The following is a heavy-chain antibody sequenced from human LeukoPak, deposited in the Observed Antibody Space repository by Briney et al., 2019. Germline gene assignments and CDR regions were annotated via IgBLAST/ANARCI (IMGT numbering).Heavy chain of an antibody. CDR2: ISGSGDST. V-gene: IGHV3-23*01. CDR1: GFTFSSYA. D-gene: IGHD1-1*01. Sequence: GGSLRLSCAASGFTFSSYAMSWVRQAPGKGLEWVSGISGSGDSTHYADSVKGRFTISRDSSKNTLYLQMNSLRAEDTAVCYCAKRGGYLGNFFDYWGQGTLVTVSS. J-gene: IGHJ4*02. CDR3: AKRGGYLGNFFDY.